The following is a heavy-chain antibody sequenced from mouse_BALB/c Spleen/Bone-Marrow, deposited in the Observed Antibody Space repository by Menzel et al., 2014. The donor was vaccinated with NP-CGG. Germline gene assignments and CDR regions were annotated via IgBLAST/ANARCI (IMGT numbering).Heavy chain of an antibody. CDR2: IYPRSGNT. Sequence: LVESGPELVKPGASVKISCKASGYTFTDYYINWVKQRPGQGLEWIGWIYPRSGNTKYNEKFKGKATLTVDTSSSTAYMHLSSLTSEDTAVYFCARRRYDVGYFDVWGAGTTVTVSS. D-gene: IGHD2-14*01. V-gene: IGHV1-84*02. CDR3: ARRRYDVGYFDV. CDR1: GYTFTDYY. J-gene: IGHJ1*01.